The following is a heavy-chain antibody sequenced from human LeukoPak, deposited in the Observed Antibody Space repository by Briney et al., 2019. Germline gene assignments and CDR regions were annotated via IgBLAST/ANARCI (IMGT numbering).Heavy chain of an antibody. CDR3: AREEVYDFWSGYPDAFDI. CDR2: INPNSGGT. J-gene: IGHJ3*02. V-gene: IGHV1-2*02. Sequence: ASVKVSCKASGYTFTGYYMHWVRQAPGQGLEWMGWINPNSGGTNYAQKFQGRVTMTRDTSISTAYMELSRLRSDDTAVYYCAREEVYDFWSGYPDAFDIWGQGTMVTVSS. CDR1: GYTFTGYY. D-gene: IGHD3-3*01.